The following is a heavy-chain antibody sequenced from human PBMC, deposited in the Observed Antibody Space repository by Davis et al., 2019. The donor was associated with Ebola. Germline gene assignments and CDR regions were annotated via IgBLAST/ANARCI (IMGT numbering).Heavy chain of an antibody. CDR2: ISSDSDYI. D-gene: IGHD5-18*01. V-gene: IGHV3-21*04. CDR3: ARVPAASIELWTHFDY. J-gene: IGHJ4*02. Sequence: PGGSLRLSCAASGFTFSTYSMTWVRQAPGKGLEWVSSISSDSDYIYYADSVKGRFTISRDNSKKTLYLQMNSLRAEDTAVYYCARVPAASIELWTHFDYWGQGTLVTVSS. CDR1: GFTFSTYS.